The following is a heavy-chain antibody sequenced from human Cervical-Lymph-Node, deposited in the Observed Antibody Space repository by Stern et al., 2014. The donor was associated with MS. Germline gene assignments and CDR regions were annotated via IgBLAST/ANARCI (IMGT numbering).Heavy chain of an antibody. V-gene: IGHV3-21*01. J-gene: IGHJ4*02. D-gene: IGHD1-26*01. CDR1: GFTFSSYS. Sequence: EVQLVESGGGLVKPGGSLRLSCAASGFTFSSYSMNWVRQAPGKGLEWVPSISSSSSYIYYADSVKGRFTISRDNAKNSLYLQMNSLRAEDTAVYYCARDALISGSYDSGESDYWGQGTLVTVSS. CDR2: ISSSSSYI. CDR3: ARDALISGSYDSGESDY.